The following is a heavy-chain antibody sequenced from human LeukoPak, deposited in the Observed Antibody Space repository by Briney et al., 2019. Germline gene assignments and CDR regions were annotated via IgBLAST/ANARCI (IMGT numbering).Heavy chain of an antibody. D-gene: IGHD3-3*01. Sequence: PSETLALTWTVSGGSISSSSYYWGWIRQPPGTGLEWIGSIYSSGSTYHKPSLKTRVTLTAAKSQPPFSRKLRSVPAADTAVYYCARPSVLRSSFLGAWGQGNLVTVSS. V-gene: IGHV4-39*07. CDR2: IYSSGST. CDR1: GGSISSSSYY. J-gene: IGHJ5*02. CDR3: ARPSVLRSSFLGA.